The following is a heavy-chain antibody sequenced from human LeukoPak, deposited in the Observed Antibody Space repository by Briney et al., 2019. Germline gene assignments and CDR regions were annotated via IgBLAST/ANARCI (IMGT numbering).Heavy chain of an antibody. Sequence: PGGSLRLSCAASGFTFSTYWMNWVRQAPGKGLEWVANINQDGSEKHCVDSVKGRFTTFRDNAKNSLYLQMNSLSADDTAIYYCARDCSSTSCYTRFDPWGQGTLVTVSS. CDR3: ARDCSSTSCYTRFDP. V-gene: IGHV3-7*01. CDR1: GFTFSTYW. D-gene: IGHD2-2*02. CDR2: INQDGSEK. J-gene: IGHJ5*02.